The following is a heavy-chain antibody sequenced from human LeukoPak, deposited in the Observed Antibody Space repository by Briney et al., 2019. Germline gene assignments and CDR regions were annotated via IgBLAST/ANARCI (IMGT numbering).Heavy chain of an antibody. CDR3: ARDRNSGSSLDI. Sequence: ASVKVSCKASGYTFTGYYIHWVRQAPREGLEWVGWIYPYSGDTNYAQNFQGRVTMTRDTSISTAYMELSSLKSDDTAVYYCARDRNSGSSLDIWGQGTMLTVSS. CDR1: GYTFTGYY. D-gene: IGHD6-6*01. CDR2: IYPYSGDT. V-gene: IGHV1-2*02. J-gene: IGHJ3*02.